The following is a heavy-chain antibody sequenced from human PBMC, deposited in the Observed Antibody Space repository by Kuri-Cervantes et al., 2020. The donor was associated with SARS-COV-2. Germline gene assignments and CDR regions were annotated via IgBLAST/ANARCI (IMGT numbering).Heavy chain of an antibody. Sequence: SETLSLTCTVSGGSISSHYWSWIRQPPGKGLEWIGYIYYSGSTYYNPSLKSRVTISVDTSKNQFSLKLSSVTAADTAVYYCARALAARADYWGQGTLVTVSS. J-gene: IGHJ4*02. V-gene: IGHV4-59*08. D-gene: IGHD6-6*01. CDR2: IYYSGST. CDR3: ARALAARADY. CDR1: GGSISSHY.